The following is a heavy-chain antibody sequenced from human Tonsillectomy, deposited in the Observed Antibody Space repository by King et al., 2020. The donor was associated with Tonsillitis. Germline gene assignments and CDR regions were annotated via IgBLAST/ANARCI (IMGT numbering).Heavy chain of an antibody. Sequence: VQLVESGGGVVQPGRSLRLSCAASGFTFSSYVMHWVRQAPGKGLEWVAILSYDGRNKYYADSVKGRFTISRDNSKNMLYLQMNSLRAEDTAVYYCAREREPFGWEILRHYYCYGMDVWGQGTTVTVSS. D-gene: IGHD1-26*01. V-gene: IGHV3-30*04. J-gene: IGHJ6*02. CDR3: AREREPFGWEILRHYYCYGMDV. CDR1: GFTFSSYV. CDR2: LSYDGRNK.